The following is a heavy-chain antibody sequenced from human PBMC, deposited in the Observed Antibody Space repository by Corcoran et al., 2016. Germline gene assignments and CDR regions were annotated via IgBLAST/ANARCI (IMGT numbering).Heavy chain of an antibody. V-gene: IGHV3-30*18. CDR3: AKTDHGGKPGDAFDI. J-gene: IGHJ3*02. CDR1: GFTFSSYG. D-gene: IGHD4-17*01. CDR2: ISYDGSNK. Sequence: QVQLVESGGGVVQPGRSLRLSCAASGFTFSSYGMHWVRQAPGKGLEWVAVISYDGSNKYYADSVKGRFTISRDNSKNTLYLQMNSLRAEDTAGYYCAKTDHGGKPGDAFDIWGQGTMVTVSS.